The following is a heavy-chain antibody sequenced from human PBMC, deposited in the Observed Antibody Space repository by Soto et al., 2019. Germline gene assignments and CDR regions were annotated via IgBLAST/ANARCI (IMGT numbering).Heavy chain of an antibody. J-gene: IGHJ4*02. D-gene: IGHD3-10*01. CDR1: GYTFTSYS. Sequence: ASVKVACKASGYTFTSYSMHWVRQAPGQRLEWMGWINAGNGNTKYSQKFQGRVTITRDTSASTAYMELSSLRSEDTAVYYCARSRFYCGGGSYFWFYYWSQGSLVPVS. CDR2: INAGNGNT. V-gene: IGHV1-3*01. CDR3: ARSRFYCGGGSYFWFYY.